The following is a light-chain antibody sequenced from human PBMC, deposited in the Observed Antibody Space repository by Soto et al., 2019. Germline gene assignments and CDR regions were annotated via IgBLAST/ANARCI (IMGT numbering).Light chain of an antibody. Sequence: EIVLTQSPGTLSLFPGERATLSCRASQSVTSSYLAWYQQKPGQAPRLLIYAASSRATGIPDRFSGSGSGTDFTLTISRLEPEDFAVYYCQQYATSPWTFGQGTEVEI. V-gene: IGKV3-20*01. J-gene: IGKJ1*01. CDR3: QQYATSPWT. CDR1: QSVTSSY. CDR2: AAS.